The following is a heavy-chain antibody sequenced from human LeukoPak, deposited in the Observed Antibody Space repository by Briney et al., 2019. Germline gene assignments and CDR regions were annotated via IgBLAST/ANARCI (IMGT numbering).Heavy chain of an antibody. Sequence: PGGSLRLSCAASGFTFSSYSMSWVRQAPGKGLEWVSAISGSGGSTYYADSVKGRFTISRDNCKNTLYLKMNSLRAEDTAVYYCAKVGYDFWSGYYVHWGQGTLVTVSS. CDR3: AKVGYDFWSGYYVH. J-gene: IGHJ4*02. D-gene: IGHD3-3*01. CDR2: ISGSGGST. CDR1: GFTFSSYS. V-gene: IGHV3-23*01.